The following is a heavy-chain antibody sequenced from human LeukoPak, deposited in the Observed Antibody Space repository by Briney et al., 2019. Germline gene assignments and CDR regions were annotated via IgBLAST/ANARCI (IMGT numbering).Heavy chain of an antibody. J-gene: IGHJ3*02. CDR2: IGTAGDT. CDR1: GFTFSSYD. D-gene: IGHD6-13*01. Sequence: GGSLRLSCAASGFTFSSYDMHWVRQATGKGLEWVSAIGTAGDTYYPGSVKGRFTISRENAKNSLYLQMNSLRAGDTAVYYCARDSIGIIAAAGNGAFDIWGQGTMVTVSS. V-gene: IGHV3-13*01. CDR3: ARDSIGIIAAAGNGAFDI.